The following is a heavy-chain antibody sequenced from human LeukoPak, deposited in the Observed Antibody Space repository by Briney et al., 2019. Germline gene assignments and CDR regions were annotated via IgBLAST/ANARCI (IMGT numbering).Heavy chain of an antibody. D-gene: IGHD1-20*01. CDR3: ATAGLADNWNFDY. J-gene: IGHJ4*02. Sequence: SVKVSCKASGGTFSSYAISWVRQAPGQGLEWMGGIIPIFGTANYAQKFQGRVTITADESTSTAYMELSSLRSEDTAVYYCATAGLADNWNFDYWGQGTLVTVSS. CDR2: IIPIFGTA. CDR1: GGTFSSYA. V-gene: IGHV1-69*13.